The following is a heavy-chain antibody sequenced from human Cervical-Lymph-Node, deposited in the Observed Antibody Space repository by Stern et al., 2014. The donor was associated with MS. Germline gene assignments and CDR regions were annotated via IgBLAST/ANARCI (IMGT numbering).Heavy chain of an antibody. CDR1: GYIFINNY. D-gene: IGHD1-1*01. CDR3: ARGYNWNVGLYFAMDA. CDR2: INASGGGT. J-gene: IGHJ6*02. V-gene: IGHV1-46*01. Sequence: QMQLVQSGAEVKKPGASVKVACKASGYIFINNYVHWVRQAPGQGLEWMGIINASGGGTTYAQSFHGRVTMTRDTSTNTMYMELRSLRSDDTAVYYCARGYNWNVGLYFAMDAWGQGTTVTVSS.